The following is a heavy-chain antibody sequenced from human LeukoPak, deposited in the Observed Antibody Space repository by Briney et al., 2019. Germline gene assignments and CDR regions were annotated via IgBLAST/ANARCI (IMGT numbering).Heavy chain of an antibody. V-gene: IGHV3-30-3*01. CDR3: ARVDWRFVFNI. Sequence: GRSLRLSCAASGFTFSSYAMHWVRQAPGKGLEWVAVISYDGSNKYYADSVKGRFTISRDNSKNTLYLQMNSLRAGDTAVYYCARVDWRFVFNIWGQGTVVSVSS. CDR1: GFTFSSYA. D-gene: IGHD2-8*02. CDR2: ISYDGSNK. J-gene: IGHJ3*02.